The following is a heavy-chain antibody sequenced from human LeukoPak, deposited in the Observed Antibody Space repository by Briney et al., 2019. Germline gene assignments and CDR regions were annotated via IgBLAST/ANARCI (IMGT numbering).Heavy chain of an antibody. D-gene: IGHD6-19*01. V-gene: IGHV3-30*03. CDR2: ISYDGSNK. CDR3: VRDLKPGGISSETY. Sequence: PGGSLRLSCAASGFTFNNYWMSWVRQAPGKGLEWVAVISYDGSNKYYADSVKGRFTISRDNSKNTLYLQMNSLRAEDTAVYYCVRDLKPGGISSETYWGQGTLVTVSS. J-gene: IGHJ4*02. CDR1: GFTFNNYW.